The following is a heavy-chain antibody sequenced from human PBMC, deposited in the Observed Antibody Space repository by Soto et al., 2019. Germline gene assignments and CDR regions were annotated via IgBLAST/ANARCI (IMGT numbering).Heavy chain of an antibody. D-gene: IGHD3-3*01. Sequence: GASVKVSCKASGGTFSSYAISWVRQAPGQGLEWMGGIIPIFGTANYAQKFQGRVTITADKSTSTAYMELSSLRSEDTAVYYCARDIETPGGVVSDNWFDPWGQGTLVTVSS. CDR1: GGTFSSYA. V-gene: IGHV1-69*06. CDR3: ARDIETPGGVVSDNWFDP. CDR2: IIPIFGTA. J-gene: IGHJ5*02.